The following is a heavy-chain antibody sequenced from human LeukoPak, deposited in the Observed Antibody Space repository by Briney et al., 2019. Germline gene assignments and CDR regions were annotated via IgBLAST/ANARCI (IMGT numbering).Heavy chain of an antibody. D-gene: IGHD3-3*01. CDR1: GLTFSSYS. CDR3: ARGSRFGVVGRDAFDI. V-gene: IGHV3-21*01. Sequence: PGGSLRLSCAASGLTFSSYSMNWVRQAPGKGLEWVSSISSSSSYIYYADSVKGRFTISRDNAKNSLYLQVNSLRAEDTAVYYCARGSRFGVVGRDAFDIWGQGTVVTVSS. J-gene: IGHJ3*02. CDR2: ISSSSSYI.